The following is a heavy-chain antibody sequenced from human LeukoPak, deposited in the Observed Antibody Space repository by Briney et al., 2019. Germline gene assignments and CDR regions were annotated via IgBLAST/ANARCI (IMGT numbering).Heavy chain of an antibody. V-gene: IGHV1-69*01. D-gene: IGHD2-21*02. CDR1: GGTFSSYA. CDR2: IIPIFGTA. CDR3: ARNRQENDYYFDY. J-gene: IGHJ4*02. Sequence: SVKVSCKASGGTFSSYAISWVRQAPGQGLEWMGGIIPIFGTANYAQKFQGRVTITADESTSTAYMELSSLRSEDTAVYYCARNRQENDYYFDYWGQGTLVTVYS.